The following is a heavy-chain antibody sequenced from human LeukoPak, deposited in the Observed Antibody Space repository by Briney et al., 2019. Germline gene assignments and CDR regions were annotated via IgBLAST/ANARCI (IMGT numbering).Heavy chain of an antibody. CDR2: INSDGSST. CDR3: ATGNYHAFDI. CDR1: GFTLSSYW. Sequence: QPGGSLRLSCAASGFTLSSYWMHWVRQAPGKGLEWVSCINSDGSSTRYADSVKGRFTISRDNAKNTLYLQMSSLRAEDTAVYYCATGNYHAFDIWGQGTMVTASS. J-gene: IGHJ3*02. D-gene: IGHD1-7*01. V-gene: IGHV3-74*01.